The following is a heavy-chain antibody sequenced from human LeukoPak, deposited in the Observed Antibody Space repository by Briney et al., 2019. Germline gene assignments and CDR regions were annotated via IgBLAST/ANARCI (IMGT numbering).Heavy chain of an antibody. J-gene: IGHJ4*02. Sequence: GGSLGLSCAASGFTFSSYGMHWVRQAPGKGLEWVAVIWYDGSNKYYADSVKGRFTISRDNSKNTLYLQMNSLRAEDTAVYYCARDRTLYSSAPGGDYWGQGTLVTVSS. CDR2: IWYDGSNK. CDR3: ARDRTLYSSAPGGDY. V-gene: IGHV3-33*01. D-gene: IGHD6-19*01. CDR1: GFTFSSYG.